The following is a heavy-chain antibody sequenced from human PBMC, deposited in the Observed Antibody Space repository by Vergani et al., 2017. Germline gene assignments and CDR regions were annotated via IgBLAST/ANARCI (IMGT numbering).Heavy chain of an antibody. D-gene: IGHD3-22*01. CDR1: GYSFTNYW. CDR2: IHPADSDT. Sequence: EVQLVQSGAEVKKPGESLKISCQISGYSFTNYWIGWVRQMPGKGLEWMGIIHPADSDTRYSPSFQGHVTISVDKSISTAYLQRSSLRASDSAMYYCARLYGRDSSGSKYFDYWGKGTLVTVSS. CDR3: ARLYGRDSSGSKYFDY. J-gene: IGHJ4*02. V-gene: IGHV5-51*01.